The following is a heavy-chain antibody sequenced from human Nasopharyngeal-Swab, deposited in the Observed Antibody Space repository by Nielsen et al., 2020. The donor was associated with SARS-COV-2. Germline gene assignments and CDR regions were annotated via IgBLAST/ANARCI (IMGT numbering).Heavy chain of an antibody. CDR3: ARDASPMSDHPGAFDI. CDR2: ISYDGSNK. Sequence: GESLKISCAASGFTFSSYAMHWVRQAPGKGLEWVAVISYDGSNKYYADSVKGRFTISRDNSKNTLYLQVNSLRAEDTAVYYCARDASPMSDHPGAFDIWGQGTMVTVSS. D-gene: IGHD3-22*01. CDR1: GFTFSSYA. V-gene: IGHV3-30-3*01. J-gene: IGHJ3*02.